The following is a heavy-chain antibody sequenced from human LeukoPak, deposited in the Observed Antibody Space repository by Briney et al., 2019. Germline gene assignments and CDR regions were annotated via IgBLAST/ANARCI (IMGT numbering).Heavy chain of an antibody. Sequence: PSDPLSLTCSVSGYPLSSGYYWGWIRPTQGNGVERIGWIYYSWSTYHNPSLKSRVNISGDTSKNQFSLKLSPVTAADTAVDYCASAYYDILTGYFDYWGQGTLVTVSS. CDR3: ASAYYDILTGYFDY. CDR2: IYYSWST. CDR1: GYPLSSGYY. J-gene: IGHJ4*02. V-gene: IGHV4-38-2*02. D-gene: IGHD3-9*01.